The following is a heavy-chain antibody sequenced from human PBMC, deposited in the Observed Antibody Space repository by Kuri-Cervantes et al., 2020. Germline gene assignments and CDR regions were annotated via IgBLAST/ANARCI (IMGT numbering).Heavy chain of an antibody. CDR2: INAGNGNT. Sequence: ASVKVSCKASGYTFTSYAMHWVRQAPGQRLEWMGWINAGNGNTNYAQKLQGRVTMTTDTSTSTAYMELSSLRSEDTAVYYCASGYVFGMDVWGQGTAVTVSS. CDR1: GYTFTSYA. CDR3: ASGYVFGMDV. J-gene: IGHJ6*02. D-gene: IGHD3-22*01. V-gene: IGHV1-3*01.